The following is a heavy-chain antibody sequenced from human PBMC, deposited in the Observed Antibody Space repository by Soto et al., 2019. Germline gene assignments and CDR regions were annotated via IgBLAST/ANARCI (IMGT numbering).Heavy chain of an antibody. D-gene: IGHD3-3*01. V-gene: IGHV4-34*01. CDR2: INHSGST. J-gene: IGHJ6*02. CDR3: ARGGGRFYYYGMDV. Sequence: QVQLQQWGAGLLKPSETLSLTCAVYGGSFSGYYXSWIRQPPGKGLEWIGEINHSGSTNYNPSLKSRVTISVDTSKNPFSLKLSSVTXADTAVYYCARGGGRFYYYGMDVWGQGTTFTVSS. CDR1: GGSFSGYY.